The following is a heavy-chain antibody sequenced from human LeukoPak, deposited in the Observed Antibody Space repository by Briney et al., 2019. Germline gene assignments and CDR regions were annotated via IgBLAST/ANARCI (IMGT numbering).Heavy chain of an antibody. J-gene: IGHJ4*02. D-gene: IGHD3-10*01. CDR2: ISWNSGSI. CDR3: AKDRAMVRGVIVDY. Sequence: PGGSLRLSCAASGFTFDDYAMHWVRQAPGEGLEWVSGISWNSGSIGYADSVKGRFTISRDNAKNSLYLQMNSLRAEDTALYYCAKDRAMVRGVIVDYWGQGTLVTVSS. CDR1: GFTFDDYA. V-gene: IGHV3-9*01.